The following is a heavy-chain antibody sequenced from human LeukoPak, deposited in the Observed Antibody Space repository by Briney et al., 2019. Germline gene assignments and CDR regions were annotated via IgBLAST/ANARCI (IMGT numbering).Heavy chain of an antibody. D-gene: IGHD3-10*01. Sequence: SVKVSCKTSGYSFTDYYLHWVRQARGQRLEWIGWIVVGSGNTNYAQKFQERVTITRDMSTSTAYMELSSLRSEDTAVYYRAAGLALRFGELLGSSLDDAFDIWGQGTMVTVSS. CDR2: IVVGSGNT. CDR3: AAGLALRFGELLGSSLDDAFDI. J-gene: IGHJ3*02. V-gene: IGHV1-58*01. CDR1: GYSFTDYY.